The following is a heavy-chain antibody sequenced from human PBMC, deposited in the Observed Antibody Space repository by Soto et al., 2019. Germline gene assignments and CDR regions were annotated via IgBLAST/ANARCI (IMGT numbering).Heavy chain of an antibody. CDR2: ISYDGSNK. Sequence: QVQLVESGGGVVQPGRSLRLSCAASGFTFSSYGMHWVRQAPGKGLEWVAVISYDGSNKYYADSVKGRFTISRDNSKNTLYLQMNSLRAEDTAVYYCAKDCYSSGCFEIDYWGQGTRVTVS. D-gene: IGHD6-19*01. J-gene: IGHJ4*02. CDR3: AKDCYSSGCFEIDY. V-gene: IGHV3-30*18. CDR1: GFTFSSYG.